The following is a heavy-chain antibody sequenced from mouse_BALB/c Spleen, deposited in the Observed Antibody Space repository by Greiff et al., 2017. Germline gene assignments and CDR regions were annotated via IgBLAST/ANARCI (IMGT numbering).Heavy chain of an antibody. CDR2: ILPGSGST. CDR1: GYTFSSYW. J-gene: IGHJ4*01. V-gene: IGHV1-9*01. D-gene: IGHD1-1*01. Sequence: QVQLQQSGAELMKPGASVKISCKATGYTFSSYWIEWVKQRPGHGLEWIGEILPGSGSTTYNEKFTGKATFTADTSSNTAYMQLSSLTSEDSAVYYCAIWDYYGSRNYAMDYWGQGTSVTVSS. CDR3: AIWDYYGSRNYAMDY.